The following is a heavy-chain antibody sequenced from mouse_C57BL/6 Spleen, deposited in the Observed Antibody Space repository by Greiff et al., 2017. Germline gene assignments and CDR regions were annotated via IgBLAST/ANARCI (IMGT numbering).Heavy chain of an antibody. J-gene: IGHJ2*01. CDR2: IHPSDSDT. V-gene: IGHV1-74*01. D-gene: IGHD1-1*01. Sequence: QVQLKQPGAELVKPGASVKVSCKASGYTFTSYWMHWVKQRPGQGLEWIGRIHPSDSDTNYNQKFKGKATLTVDKSSSTAYMQLSSLTSEDSAVYYCASYYGSSPHYFDYWGKGTTLTVSS. CDR1: GYTFTSYW. CDR3: ASYYGSSPHYFDY.